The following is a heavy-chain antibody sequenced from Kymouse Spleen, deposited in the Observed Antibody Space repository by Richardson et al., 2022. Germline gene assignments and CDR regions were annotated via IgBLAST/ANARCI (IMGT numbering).Heavy chain of an antibody. CDR3: AKDKKLDSGSYWSY. J-gene: IGHJ4*02. CDR1: GFTFDDYA. D-gene: IGHD1-26*01. V-gene: IGHV3-9*01. Sequence: EVQLVESGGGLVQPGRSLRLSCAASGFTFDDYAMHWVRQAPGKGLEWVSGISWNSGSIGYADSVKGRFTISRDNAKNSLYLQMNSLRAEDTALYYCAKDKKLDSGSYWSYWGQGTLVTVSS. CDR2: ISWNSGSI.